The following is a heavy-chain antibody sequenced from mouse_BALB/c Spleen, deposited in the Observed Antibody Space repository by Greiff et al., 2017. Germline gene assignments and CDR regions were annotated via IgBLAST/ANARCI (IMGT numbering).Heavy chain of an antibody. CDR2: ISSGGSYT. Sequence: EVQVVESGGDLVKPGGSLKLSCAASGFTFSSYGMSWVRQTPDKRLEWVATISSGGSYTYYPDSVKGRFTISRDNAKNTLYLQMSSLKSEDTAMYYCARRPTGSAMDYWGQGTSVTVSS. J-gene: IGHJ4*01. V-gene: IGHV5-6*01. CDR3: ARRPTGSAMDY. D-gene: IGHD4-1*02. CDR1: GFTFSSYG.